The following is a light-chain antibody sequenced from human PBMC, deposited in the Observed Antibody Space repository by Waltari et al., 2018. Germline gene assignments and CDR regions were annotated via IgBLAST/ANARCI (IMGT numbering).Light chain of an antibody. V-gene: IGLV1-40*01. CDR2: ANN. J-gene: IGLJ3*02. CDR3: QSYDKTLSAWV. Sequence: QSVLTQPPSVSRAPGQRVTVPCPGRPPNTGAGYDLQWYQQFPGGAPKLVIYANNNRPSGVPDRFSATKSGSSASLAITGLQAEDEADYYCQSYDKTLSAWVFGGGTRLTVL. CDR1: PPNTGAGYD.